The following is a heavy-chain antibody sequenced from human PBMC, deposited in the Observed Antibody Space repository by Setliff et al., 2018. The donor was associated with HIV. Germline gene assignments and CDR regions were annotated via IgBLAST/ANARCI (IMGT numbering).Heavy chain of an antibody. V-gene: IGHV3-30*03. D-gene: IGHD3-22*01. J-gene: IGHJ4*02. CDR3: ARGDYYFDGSGYYPKGTFDY. CDR2: ISNDETVK. CDR1: GYNFNKYG. Sequence: GGSLRLSCRGSGYNFNKYGLHWVRQAPGKGLAWVSLISNDETVKSYADSVKGRFTISRDNAKNTLYLETKTLRAEDTAVYYCARGDYYFDGSGYYPKGTFDYWGQGTLVTVSS.